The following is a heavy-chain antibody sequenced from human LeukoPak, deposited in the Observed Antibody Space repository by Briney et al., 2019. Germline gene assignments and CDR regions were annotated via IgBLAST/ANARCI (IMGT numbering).Heavy chain of an antibody. D-gene: IGHD2-2*01. V-gene: IGHV3-21*01. J-gene: IGHJ4*02. CDR2: IGSSSSYI. CDR1: GFTFSNAW. CDR3: ARDLAGDAAANY. Sequence: GGSLRLSCAASGFTFSNAWMSWVRQAPGKGLEWVSSIGSSSSYIYYADSVKGRFTISRDNAKNSLYLQMNSLRAEDTAVYYCARDLAGDAAANYWGQGTLVTVSS.